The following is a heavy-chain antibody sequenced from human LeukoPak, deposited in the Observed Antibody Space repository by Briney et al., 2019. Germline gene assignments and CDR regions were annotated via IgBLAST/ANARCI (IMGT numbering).Heavy chain of an antibody. J-gene: IGHJ6*03. D-gene: IGHD5-18*01. Sequence: GASVKVSCKASGYTFTSYGSNWVRKAPGQGLEWMGWISAYSGNTNYAQKLQGRVTMTTDTSTSTAYMELRSLRSDDTAVYYCARDFGGYSYGYYMDVWGKGTTVTVSS. CDR1: GYTFTSYG. CDR3: ARDFGGYSYGYYMDV. CDR2: ISAYSGNT. V-gene: IGHV1-18*01.